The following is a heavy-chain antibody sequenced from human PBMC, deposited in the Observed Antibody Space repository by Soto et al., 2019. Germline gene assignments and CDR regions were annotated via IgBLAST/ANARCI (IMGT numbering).Heavy chain of an antibody. D-gene: IGHD6-19*01. J-gene: IGHJ4*02. CDR3: ARDPNLAVAGPPDY. CDR2: IRSKANSYAT. Sequence: PGGSLRLSCAASGFTFSGSAMHWVRQASGKGLEWVGRIRSKANSYATAYAASVKGRFTISRDDSKNTLYLQMNSLRAEDTAVYYCARDPNLAVAGPPDYWGQGTLVTVSS. V-gene: IGHV3-73*01. CDR1: GFTFSGSA.